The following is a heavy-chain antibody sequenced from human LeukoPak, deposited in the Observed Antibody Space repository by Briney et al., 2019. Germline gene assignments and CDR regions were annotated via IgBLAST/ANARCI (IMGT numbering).Heavy chain of an antibody. Sequence: GGSLRLSCVASGFTFGSSDMSWVRQPPGRGLEWVSLISGSGDSTHYADSVKGRFTISRDNSKNTLNLQMNSLRAEDTAVYYCAKRGYCSYTSCSNYFAYWGQGALVTVSS. V-gene: IGHV3-23*01. D-gene: IGHD2-2*01. J-gene: IGHJ4*02. CDR2: ISGSGDST. CDR1: GFTFGSSD. CDR3: AKRGYCSYTSCSNYFAY.